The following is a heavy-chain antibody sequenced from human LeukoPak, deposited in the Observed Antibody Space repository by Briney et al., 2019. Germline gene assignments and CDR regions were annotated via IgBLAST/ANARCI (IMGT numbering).Heavy chain of an antibody. J-gene: IGHJ3*02. CDR1: GYSFTSYW. Sequence: GESLKISCKGFGYSFTSYWIGWVRQMPGKGLEWMGIIYPGDSDTRYSPSFQGQVTISADKSISTAYLQWSSLKASDTALYYCARTTIFGVVITDAFDIWGQGTMVTVSS. D-gene: IGHD3-3*01. V-gene: IGHV5-51*01. CDR2: IYPGDSDT. CDR3: ARTTIFGVVITDAFDI.